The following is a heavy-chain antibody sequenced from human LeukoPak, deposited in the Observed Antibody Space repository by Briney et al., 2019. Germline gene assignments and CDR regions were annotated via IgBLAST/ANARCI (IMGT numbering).Heavy chain of an antibody. D-gene: IGHD4/OR15-4a*01. V-gene: IGHV3-53*01. CDR1: GFSVSDNS. CDR2: IYSGTT. J-gene: IGHJ4*02. Sequence: GGSLRLSCTVSGFSVSDNSMSWVRQAPGKGLEWVSFIYSGTTHYSDSVKGRFTISRDNSKSTLYLQMNSLRAEDTAVYYCARRAGAYSHPYDYWGQGTLVTVSS. CDR3: ARRAGAYSHPYDY.